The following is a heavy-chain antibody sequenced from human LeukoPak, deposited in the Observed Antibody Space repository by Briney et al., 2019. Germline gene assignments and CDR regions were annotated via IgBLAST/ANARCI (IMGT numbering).Heavy chain of an antibody. CDR1: GGSISSYY. CDR2: IYTTGST. Sequence: SETLSLTCTVSGGSISSYYGSWIRQPAGKGLEWIGRIYTTGSTNNNPSLKSRVTMSVDTSKNQFSLKLSSVTAADTAVYYCARETRGYCSSTSCYSYYYMDVWGKGTTVTVSS. V-gene: IGHV4-4*07. D-gene: IGHD2-2*02. CDR3: ARETRGYCSSTSCYSYYYMDV. J-gene: IGHJ6*03.